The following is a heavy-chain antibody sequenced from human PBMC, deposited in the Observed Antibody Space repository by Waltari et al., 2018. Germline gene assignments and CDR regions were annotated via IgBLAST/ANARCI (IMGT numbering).Heavy chain of an antibody. CDR2: ISPILGIA. Sequence: QVQLVQSGAEVKKPGSSVKVSCKASGGTFSSYTISWVRQAPGQGLEWMGRISPILGIANYAQKFQGRVTITADKSTSTAYMELSSLRSEDTAVYYCARDQGSSSWYTAPYFDYWGQGTLVTVSS. CDR1: GGTFSSYT. V-gene: IGHV1-69*08. D-gene: IGHD6-13*01. CDR3: ARDQGSSSWYTAPYFDY. J-gene: IGHJ4*02.